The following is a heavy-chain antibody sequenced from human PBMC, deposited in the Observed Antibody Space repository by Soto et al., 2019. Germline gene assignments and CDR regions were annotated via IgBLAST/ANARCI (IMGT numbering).Heavy chain of an antibody. CDR1: GFTFSGCS. D-gene: IGHD3-9*01. CDR3: AVAIFTAYDY. J-gene: IGHJ4*02. CDR2: ITGSGDRT. Sequence: PGGSLRLSCAASGFTFSGCSMTWVRQAPGKGLEWVSAITGSGDRTYYADSVKGRFTISRDNSNNMVYLQMNSLRAEDSAVYYCAVAIFTAYDYWGQGTLVTVSS. V-gene: IGHV3-23*01.